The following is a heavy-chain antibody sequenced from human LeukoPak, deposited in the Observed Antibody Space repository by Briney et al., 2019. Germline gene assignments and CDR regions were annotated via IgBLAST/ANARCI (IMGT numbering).Heavy chain of an antibody. J-gene: IGHJ4*02. D-gene: IGHD6-13*01. CDR1: GGSFSGYY. CDR3: AREKALRSGSSWYEGDY. CDR2: INHSGST. Sequence: SETLSLTCAVYGGSFSGYYWSWIRQPPGKGLEWIGEINHSGSTNYNPSLKSRVTISVDTSKNQFSLKLSSVTAADTAVYYCAREKALRSGSSWYEGDYWGQGTLVTVSS. V-gene: IGHV4-34*01.